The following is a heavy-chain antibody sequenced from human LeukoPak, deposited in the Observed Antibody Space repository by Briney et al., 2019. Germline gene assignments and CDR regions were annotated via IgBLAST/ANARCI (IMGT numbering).Heavy chain of an antibody. V-gene: IGHV1-2*02. CDR3: ASRVVPAAPLLP. J-gene: IGHJ5*02. CDR1: GYTFTGYY. Sequence: ASVKVSCKASGYTFTGYYMHWVRHAPGQGLECMGWINPNSGGTNYAQKFQGRVTMTRGTSISTAYMELSRLRSDDTAVYYCASRVVPAAPLLPWGQGTLVTVSS. CDR2: INPNSGGT. D-gene: IGHD2-2*01.